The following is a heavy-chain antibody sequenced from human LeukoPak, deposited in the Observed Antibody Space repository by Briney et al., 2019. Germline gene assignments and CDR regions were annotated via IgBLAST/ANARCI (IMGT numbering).Heavy chain of an antibody. V-gene: IGHV3-15*01. CDR2: IKSKTDGGTT. J-gene: IGHJ1*01. CDR3: AKEGQQLDFQH. D-gene: IGHD6-13*01. Sequence: GSLRLSCAASGFSFSNAWMSWVRQAPGKGLEWVGRIKSKTDGGTTDYAAPVKGRFTISRDDSKNTLYLQMNSLKTEDTAVYYCAKEGQQLDFQHWGQGTLVTVSS. CDR1: GFSFSNAW.